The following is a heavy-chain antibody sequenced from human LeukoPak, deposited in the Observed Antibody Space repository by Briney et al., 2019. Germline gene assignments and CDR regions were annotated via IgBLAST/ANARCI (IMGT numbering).Heavy chain of an antibody. D-gene: IGHD3-22*01. CDR2: IGGSGGST. CDR3: AKDTAYYYDSSGYYKPDY. CDR1: GFTFSSYA. V-gene: IGHV3-23*01. J-gene: IGHJ4*02. Sequence: GGSLRLSCAASGFTFSSYAMSWVRQAPGKGLEWVSVIGGSGGSTYYADSVKGRFTISRDNSQHTLYLQMNSLRAEDAAVYYCAKDTAYYYDSSGYYKPDYWGQGTLVTVSS.